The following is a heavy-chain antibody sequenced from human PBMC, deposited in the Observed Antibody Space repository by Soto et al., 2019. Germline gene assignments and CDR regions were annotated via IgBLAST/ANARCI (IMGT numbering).Heavy chain of an antibody. CDR1: GFTFSSYA. CDR2: ISYDGSNK. V-gene: IGHV3-30-3*01. J-gene: IGHJ6*02. D-gene: IGHD5-12*01. CDR3: AREGASGYDPYYYYYGMDV. Sequence: GGSLRLSCAASGFTFSSYAMHWVRQAPGKGLEWVAVISYDGSNKYYADSVKGRFTISRDNSKNTLYLQMNSLRAEDTAVYYCAREGASGYDPYYYYYGMDVWGQGTTVTVSS.